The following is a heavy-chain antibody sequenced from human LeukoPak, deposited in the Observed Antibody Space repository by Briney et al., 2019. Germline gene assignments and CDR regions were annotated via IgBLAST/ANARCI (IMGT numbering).Heavy chain of an antibody. D-gene: IGHD3-10*01. CDR2: VHYSGSA. J-gene: IGHJ4*02. Sequence: SETLSLTCAVYGGSFSGYYWTWIRQSPGKGLEWIGEVHYSGSATYNPSLKSRATISVDTSKNQFSLKMNSVTAADTAVYYCARGQWFRAFWSRGTPVTVSS. CDR3: ARGQWFRAF. CDR1: GGSFSGYY. V-gene: IGHV4-34*01.